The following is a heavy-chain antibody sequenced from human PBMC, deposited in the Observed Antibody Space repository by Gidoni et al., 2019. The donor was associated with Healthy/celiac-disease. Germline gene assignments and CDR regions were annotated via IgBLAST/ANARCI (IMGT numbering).Heavy chain of an antibody. Sequence: QVQLVESGGGLVKPGGSLRLSCAASGFTFSDSYMGWIRQAPGKGLEWVSYISSSGSTMYYADSVKGRFTISRDNAKNSLYLQMNSLRAEDTAVYYCARTLFYYDSSGYYSWFDYWGQGTLVTVSS. D-gene: IGHD3-22*01. J-gene: IGHJ4*02. V-gene: IGHV3-11*01. CDR2: ISSSGSTM. CDR1: GFTFSDSY. CDR3: ARTLFYYDSSGYYSWFDY.